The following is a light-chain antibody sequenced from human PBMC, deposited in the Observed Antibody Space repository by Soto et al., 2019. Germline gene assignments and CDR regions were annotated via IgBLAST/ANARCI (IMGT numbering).Light chain of an antibody. J-gene: IGLJ1*01. V-gene: IGLV1-47*01. CDR3: AAWDDSLSVHYV. Sequence: QSVLTQPPSASGTPGQRVIISCSGTSSNIGSNYVYWYQQVPGTAPKLLIYKNNQRPSGVPDRFSGSKSGSSASLATSGLRSEDEADYYCAAWDDSLSVHYVFGVGTKVTVL. CDR1: SSNIGSNY. CDR2: KNN.